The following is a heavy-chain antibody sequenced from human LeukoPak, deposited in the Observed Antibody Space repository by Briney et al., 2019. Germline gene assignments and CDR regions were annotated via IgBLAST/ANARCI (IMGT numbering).Heavy chain of an antibody. CDR3: ARESPRTRYYFDY. V-gene: IGHV3-64*01. Sequence: GGSLRLSCAASGFTFSSYAIHWVRQAPGKGLEYVSAISSNGGSTYYANSVKGRFTISRDNSKNTLYLQMGSLRAEDIAVYYCARESPRTRYYFDYWGQGTLVTVSS. CDR1: GFTFSSYA. J-gene: IGHJ4*02. CDR2: ISSNGGST. D-gene: IGHD6-6*01.